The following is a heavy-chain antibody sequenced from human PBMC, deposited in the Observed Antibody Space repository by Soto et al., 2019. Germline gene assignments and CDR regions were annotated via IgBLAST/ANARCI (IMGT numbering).Heavy chain of an antibody. J-gene: IGHJ4*02. CDR3: GRGHSAPDY. CDR1: GFRISSYW. V-gene: IGHV3-7*01. CDR2: IMQDGSEK. Sequence: PGGSLRLSCIVSGFRISSYWMGWVRQAPGKGLEWVANIMQDGSEKQYVDSVEGRFTISRDNARNSLYLQMNGLRAEDTAVYYCGRGHSAPDYWGQGTLVTVSS.